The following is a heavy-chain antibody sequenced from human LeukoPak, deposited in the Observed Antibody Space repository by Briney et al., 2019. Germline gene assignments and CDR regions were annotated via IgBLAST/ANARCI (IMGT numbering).Heavy chain of an antibody. J-gene: IGHJ4*02. V-gene: IGHV3-15*07. D-gene: IGHD3-10*01. CDR1: GFTFTYAW. Sequence: GGSLRLSCAASGFTFTYAWMNWVRQAPGEGLEWVGRIASRPAGGATDYADSVRGRFSISRDDSKNTLYLQMNSLKTEDTAVYYCTTEGQQMESSGFDYWGQGTPVTVSS. CDR3: TTEGQQMESSGFDY. CDR2: IASRPAGGAT.